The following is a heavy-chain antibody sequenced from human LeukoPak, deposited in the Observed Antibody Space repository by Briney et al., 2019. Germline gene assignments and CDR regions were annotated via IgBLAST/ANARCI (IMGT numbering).Heavy chain of an antibody. Sequence: GGSLRLSCTASGFTFGSHWMIWVRRAPGKGLEWVANTNQDGSREKYADSVRGRFTVSRDNAKNSVYLQMNSLGVEDTAIYYCARDSGWTLDPWGQGTLVTVSS. J-gene: IGHJ5*02. V-gene: IGHV3-7*01. D-gene: IGHD6-19*01. CDR1: GFTFGSHW. CDR3: ARDSGWTLDP. CDR2: TNQDGSRE.